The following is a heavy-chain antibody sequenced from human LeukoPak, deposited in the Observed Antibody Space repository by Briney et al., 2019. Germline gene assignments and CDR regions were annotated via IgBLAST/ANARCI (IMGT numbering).Heavy chain of an antibody. CDR3: ARDSGSYCSSTSCYRRPQSGFWDGMDV. CDR2: IIPIFGTA. V-gene: IGHV1-69*05. Sequence: VKVSCKASGGTFSSYAISWVRQAPGQGLEWMGGIIPIFGTANYAQKLQGRVTMTTDTSTSTAYMELRSLRSDDTAVYYCARDSGSYCSSTSCYRRPQSGFWDGMDVWGKGTTVTVSS. CDR1: GGTFSSYA. D-gene: IGHD2-2*01. J-gene: IGHJ6*04.